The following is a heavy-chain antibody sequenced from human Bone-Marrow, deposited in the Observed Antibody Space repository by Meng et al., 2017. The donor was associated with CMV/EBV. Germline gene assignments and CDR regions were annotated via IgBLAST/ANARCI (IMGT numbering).Heavy chain of an antibody. CDR2: IKQDGSEK. Sequence: GESLKISCAASGFTFSSYVMTWVRQAPGKGLEWVANIKQDGSEKYYVDSVKGRFTISRDNAKNSLYLQMNSLRAEDTAVYYCARDVVVIPAAIYYGMDVWGQGTTVTVSS. CDR3: ARDVVVIPAAIYYGMDV. CDR1: GFTFSSYV. J-gene: IGHJ6*02. V-gene: IGHV3-7*01. D-gene: IGHD2-2*01.